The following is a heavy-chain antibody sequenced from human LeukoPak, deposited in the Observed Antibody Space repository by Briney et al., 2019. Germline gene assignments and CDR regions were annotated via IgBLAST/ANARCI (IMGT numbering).Heavy chain of an antibody. CDR3: ARGIAARTVTNY. V-gene: IGHV4-39*01. CDR2: IYYSGST. J-gene: IGHJ4*02. CDR1: GGSTSSYY. Sequence: PSETLSLTCTVSGGSTSSYYWGWIRQPPGKGLEWIGSIYYSGSTYYNPSLKSRVTISVDTSKNQFSLKLSSVTAEDTAVYYCARGIAARTVTNYWGQGTLVTVSS. D-gene: IGHD6-6*01.